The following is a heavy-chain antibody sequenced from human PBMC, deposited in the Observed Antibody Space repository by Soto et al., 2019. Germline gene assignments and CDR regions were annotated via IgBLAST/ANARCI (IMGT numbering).Heavy chain of an antibody. Sequence: PSETLSLTCTVSGGSISSYYWSWIRQPPGEGLEWIGYIYYSGSTNYNPSLKSRVTISVDTSKNQFSLKLSSVTAADTAVYYCARTRTFGGVIVIPHFDYWGQGTLVTVS. V-gene: IGHV4-59*01. D-gene: IGHD3-16*02. J-gene: IGHJ4*02. CDR3: ARTRTFGGVIVIPHFDY. CDR1: GGSISSYY. CDR2: IYYSGST.